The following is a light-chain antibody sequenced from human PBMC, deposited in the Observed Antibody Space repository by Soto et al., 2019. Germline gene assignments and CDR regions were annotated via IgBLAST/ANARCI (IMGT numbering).Light chain of an antibody. Sequence: QSVLTQPPSVSGAPGQRVTISCTESSSNIGAGYDVHWYQQLPGTAPKLLIYGNSNRPSGVPDRFSGSKSGTSASLAITGLQAEDEADYYCQSYDSSLSAWVFGAGTQLTVL. CDR1: SSNIGAGYD. V-gene: IGLV1-40*01. J-gene: IGLJ3*02. CDR2: GNS. CDR3: QSYDSSLSAWV.